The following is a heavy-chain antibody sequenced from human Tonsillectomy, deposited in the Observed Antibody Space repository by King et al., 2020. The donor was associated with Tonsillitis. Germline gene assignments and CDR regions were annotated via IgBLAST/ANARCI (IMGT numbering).Heavy chain of an antibody. D-gene: IGHD2-2*01. Sequence: HVQLVQSESQLKKPGASVKVSCKASGYTFTTYPMNWVRQAPGHGLEWMGWINTDTGNPTYAQGFTGRFVFSLDTSVNTAYLQISSLKAEDTAVYYCARGAGIGVVPSVRPNPRKYGMDVWGLGTTVTVSS. V-gene: IGHV7-4-1*02. CDR3: ARGAGIGVVPSVRPNPRKYGMDV. CDR2: INTDTGNP. CDR1: GYTFTTYP. J-gene: IGHJ6*02.